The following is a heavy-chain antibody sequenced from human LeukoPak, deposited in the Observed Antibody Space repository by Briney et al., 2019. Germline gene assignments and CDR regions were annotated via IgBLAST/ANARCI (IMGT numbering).Heavy chain of an antibody. D-gene: IGHD4-23*01. J-gene: IGHJ4*02. Sequence: ASVKVSCKASGYTFTGYYMHWVRQAPGQGLEWMGWINPNHGDTDYAQKFQDRVSMTRDTSISTAYMELSRLRSDDTAVYYCASAGEVVTVLFDYWGQGTLVTVSS. CDR3: ASAGEVVTVLFDY. CDR1: GYTFTGYY. CDR2: INPNHGDT. V-gene: IGHV1-2*02.